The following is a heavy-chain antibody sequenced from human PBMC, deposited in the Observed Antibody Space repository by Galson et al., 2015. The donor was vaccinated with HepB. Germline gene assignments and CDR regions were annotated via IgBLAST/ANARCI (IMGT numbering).Heavy chain of an antibody. D-gene: IGHD1-1*01. CDR1: GITFNNYD. J-gene: IGHJ2*01. V-gene: IGHV3-13*05. CDR2: IGTGGGP. CDR3: ARESGTPGNWYFDL. Sequence: SLRLSCAASGITFNNYDFHWVRQTAGKGLEWVSGIGTGGGPNYPDAVKDRFTISRENAQNSVFLQMNSLRDGDTAVYYCARESGTPGNWYFDLWGRGTVVIVSS.